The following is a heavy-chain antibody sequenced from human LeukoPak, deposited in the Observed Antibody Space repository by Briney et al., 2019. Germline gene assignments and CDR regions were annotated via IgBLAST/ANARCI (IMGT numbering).Heavy chain of an antibody. Sequence: GASVKVSCKASGYTFTSYYMHWVRQAPGQGLEWMGTINPSGGSTSYAQKVQGRVTMTRDTSTSTVYMELSSLRSEDTAVYYCAIPFSNGYSDYWGQGTLVTVSS. CDR3: AIPFSNGYSDY. J-gene: IGHJ4*02. V-gene: IGHV1-46*01. CDR2: INPSGGST. CDR1: GYTFTSYY. D-gene: IGHD3-22*01.